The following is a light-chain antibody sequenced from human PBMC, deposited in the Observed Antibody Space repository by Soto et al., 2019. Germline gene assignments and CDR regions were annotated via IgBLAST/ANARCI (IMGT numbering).Light chain of an antibody. CDR1: QSISSW. V-gene: IGKV1-5*03. CDR3: QQYNSYSPWT. CDR2: KAS. Sequence: DVQMTHSPSTLSASVRDRVTITCRASQSISSWLAWYQQKPGKAPKLLIYKASSLESGVPSRFSGSGSGTEFTLTISSLQPDDFATYYCQQYNSYSPWTFGQGTKVDIK. J-gene: IGKJ1*01.